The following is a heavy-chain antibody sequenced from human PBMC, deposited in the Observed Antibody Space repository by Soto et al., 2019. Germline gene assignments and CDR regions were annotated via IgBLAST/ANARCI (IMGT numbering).Heavy chain of an antibody. CDR3: ARDQSFDRTYYYGIDA. CDR1: GYTFTSYG. V-gene: IGHV1-18*01. J-gene: IGHJ6*02. Sequence: EASVKVSCKASGYTFTSYGISWVRQAPGQGPEWMGWISPFNGNTYYAQKVQGRVTMTTDTSTSTVYMELRSLRSDDTAVYYCARDQSFDRTYYYGIDAWGQGTTVTVSS. CDR2: ISPFNGNT.